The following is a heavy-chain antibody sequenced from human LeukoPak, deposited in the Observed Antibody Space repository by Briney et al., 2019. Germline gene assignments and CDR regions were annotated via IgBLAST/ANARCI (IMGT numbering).Heavy chain of an antibody. D-gene: IGHD2-8*01. J-gene: IGHJ4*02. V-gene: IGHV3-66*02. CDR2: IYSGGST. Sequence: PGGSLRLSCAASGFTFSSNYMSWVRQAPGKGLEWVSVIYSGGSTYYADSVKGRFTISRDNSKNTLYLQMNSLRAEDTAVYYCARGRYCTNGVCLFDYWGQGTLVTVSS. CDR3: ARGRYCTNGVCLFDY. CDR1: GFTFSSNY.